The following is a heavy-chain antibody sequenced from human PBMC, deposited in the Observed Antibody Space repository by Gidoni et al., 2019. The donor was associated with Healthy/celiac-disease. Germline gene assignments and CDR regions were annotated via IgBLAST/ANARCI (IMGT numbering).Heavy chain of an antibody. Sequence: QVQLVQSGAEVKKPGASVKVSCKVSGYTLPEFSMHWVRQAPGKGLEWTGGFDPEDGETIYAQKFQGRVTMTEDTSTDTAYMELSSLRSEDTAVYYCATATIAVAGGSDWYFDLWGRGTLVTVSS. D-gene: IGHD6-19*01. J-gene: IGHJ2*01. V-gene: IGHV1-24*01. CDR2: FDPEDGET. CDR3: ATATIAVAGGSDWYFDL. CDR1: GYTLPEFS.